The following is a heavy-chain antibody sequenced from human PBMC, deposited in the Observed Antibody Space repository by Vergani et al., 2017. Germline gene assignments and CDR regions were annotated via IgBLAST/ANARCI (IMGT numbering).Heavy chain of an antibody. J-gene: IGHJ4*02. CDR1: GFTFSSYA. CDR3: AKGQRFLEWLLVLDY. D-gene: IGHD3-3*01. Sequence: EVQLVESGGGLVQPGGSLRLSCAASGFTFSSYAMSWVRQAPGKGLEWVSYISSSGSTIYYADFVKGRFTISRDNAKNSLYLQMNSLRAEDTAVYYCAKGQRFLEWLLVLDYWGQGTLVTVSS. CDR2: ISSSGSTI. V-gene: IGHV3-48*04.